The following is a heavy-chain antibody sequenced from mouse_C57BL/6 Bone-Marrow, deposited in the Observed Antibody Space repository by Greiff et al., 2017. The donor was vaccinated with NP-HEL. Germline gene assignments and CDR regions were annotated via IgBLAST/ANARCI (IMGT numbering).Heavy chain of an antibody. CDR1: GFNIKDDY. V-gene: IGHV14-4*01. CDR3: TTPFLDY. Sequence: VQLQQSGAELVRPGDSVKLSCTASGFNIKDDYMHWVKQRPEQGLEWIGWIDPENGDTEYASKFQGKATITADTSSNTVYLQLSSLTAEDTDVYYCTTPFLDYWGQGPTLTVSS. CDR2: IDPENGDT. J-gene: IGHJ2*01.